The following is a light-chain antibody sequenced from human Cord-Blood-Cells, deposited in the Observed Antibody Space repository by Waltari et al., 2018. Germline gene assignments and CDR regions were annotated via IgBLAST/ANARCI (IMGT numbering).Light chain of an antibody. CDR1: SRDVGRYNL. Sequence: QSSLTQPASVAGSPGQSITISCPGTSRDVGRYNLFSWYPQHPGKAPKLMIYEGSKRPAGVSNRFSGSKSGNTASLTISGLQAEDEADYYCCSYAGSSTWVFGGGTKLTVL. V-gene: IGLV2-23*01. CDR2: EGS. CDR3: CSYAGSSTWV. J-gene: IGLJ3*02.